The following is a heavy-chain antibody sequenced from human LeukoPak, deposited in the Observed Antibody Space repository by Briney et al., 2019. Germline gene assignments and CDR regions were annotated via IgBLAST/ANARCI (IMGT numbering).Heavy chain of an antibody. CDR2: ISAYNGNT. CDR1: GYTFTSYG. CDR3: ARAGEVVVAAEYYFDY. J-gene: IGHJ4*02. V-gene: IGHV1-18*04. D-gene: IGHD2-15*01. Sequence: ASVKVSCKASGYTFTSYGISWVRQAPGQGLEWMGWISAYNGNTNCAQKLQGRVTMTTDTSTSTAYMELRSLRSDDTAVYYCARAGEVVVAAEYYFDYWGQGTLVTVSS.